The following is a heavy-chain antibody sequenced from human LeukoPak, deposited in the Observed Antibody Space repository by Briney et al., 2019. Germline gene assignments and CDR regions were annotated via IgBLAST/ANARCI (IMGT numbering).Heavy chain of an antibody. Sequence: SQTLSLTCVISGDSVSSNSAAWNWIRQSPSRGLEWLGRTYYRSKWYNDYAVSVKSRITINPDTSKNQFSLQLNSVTPEDTAVYYCARETPELARRVLAFDIRGHGTMVTVSS. D-gene: IGHD1-1*01. CDR1: GDSVSSNSAA. V-gene: IGHV6-1*01. CDR2: TYYRSKWYN. J-gene: IGHJ3*02. CDR3: ARETPELARRVLAFDI.